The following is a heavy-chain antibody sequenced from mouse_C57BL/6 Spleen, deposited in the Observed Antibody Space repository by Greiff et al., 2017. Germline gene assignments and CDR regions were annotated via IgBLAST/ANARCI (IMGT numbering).Heavy chain of an antibody. V-gene: IGHV5-17*01. J-gene: IGHJ2*01. CDR2: ISSGSSTI. CDR3: ARPELGYFDY. Sequence: EVHLVESGGGLVKPGGSLKLSCAASGFTFSDYGMHWVRQAPEKGLEWVAYISSGSSTIYYADTVKGRFTISRDNAKNTLFLQMTSLRSEDTAMYYCARPELGYFDYWGQGTTLTVSS. CDR1: GFTFSDYG.